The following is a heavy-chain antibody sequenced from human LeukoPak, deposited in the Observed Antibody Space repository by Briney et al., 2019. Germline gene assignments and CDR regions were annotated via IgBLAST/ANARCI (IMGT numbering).Heavy chain of an antibody. CDR1: GFTFSSYA. CDR3: AKNLRFSTSWYYFDS. D-gene: IGHD6-13*01. J-gene: IGHJ4*02. CDR2: ISNSGDNT. Sequence: GGSLRLPCAASGFTFSSYAMTWVRQAPGKGLEWVSIISNSGDNTHYADSVKGRFTISRDNSKNTVYLQMNSLIVEDTAVYYCAKNLRFSTSWYYFDSWGQGTLVTVSS. V-gene: IGHV3-23*01.